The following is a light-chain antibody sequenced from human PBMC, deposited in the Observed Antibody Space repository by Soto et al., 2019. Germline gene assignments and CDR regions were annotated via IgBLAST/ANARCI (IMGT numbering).Light chain of an antibody. J-gene: IGKJ2*01. CDR2: AAS. CDR3: QQSYITPYT. V-gene: IGKV1-39*01. CDR1: QSISKY. Sequence: DIQVTQSPSSLSASVGDRVTITCRASQSISKYVNWFQQNPGKAPKLLIYAASSLQSGVPSRFSGSGSGTDFTLTISSPQPEDFATYYCQQSYITPYTFGQGTKVDIK.